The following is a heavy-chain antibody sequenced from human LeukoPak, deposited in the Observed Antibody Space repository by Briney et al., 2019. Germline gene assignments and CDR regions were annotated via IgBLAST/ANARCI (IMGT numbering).Heavy chain of an antibody. CDR1: GSTFSNYG. Sequence: GGSLRLSCAASGSTFSNYGMHWVRQAPGKGLEWVTGISYDGTSQYYADSVKGRFTISRDNSRNTMFLQMNSLRAEDTALYYCTKDKGYGDYYYYYGMDVWGQGTTVTVSS. J-gene: IGHJ6*02. CDR3: TKDKGYGDYYYYYGMDV. CDR2: ISYDGTSQ. D-gene: IGHD4-17*01. V-gene: IGHV3-30*18.